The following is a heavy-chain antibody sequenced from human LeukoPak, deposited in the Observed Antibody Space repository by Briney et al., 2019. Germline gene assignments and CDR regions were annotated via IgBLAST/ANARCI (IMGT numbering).Heavy chain of an antibody. CDR3: ARPDYFASHD. J-gene: IGHJ4*02. Sequence: GESLKISCQASGYNFPKSWIGWVRQMPDKGLEWVAIIYPDDSRANYSSSFQGHVTISVDRSINTAYLQWSSLRASDTAMYYCARPDYFASHDWGQGTLVTVST. CDR1: GYNFPKSW. D-gene: IGHD3-9*01. V-gene: IGHV5-51*01. CDR2: IYPDDSRA.